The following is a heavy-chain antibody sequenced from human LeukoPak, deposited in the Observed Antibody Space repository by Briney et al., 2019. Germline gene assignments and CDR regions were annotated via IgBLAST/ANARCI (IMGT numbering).Heavy chain of an antibody. CDR3: ARERYYDFWSGPYYFDY. Sequence: SVKVSCKASGGTFSSYAISWVRQAPGQGLEWMGGIIPIFGTANYAQKFQGRVTVTAEKSTNTAYMELSSLRSEDTAVYYCARERYYDFWSGPYYFDYWGQGTLVTVSS. CDR2: IIPIFGTA. CDR1: GGTFSSYA. V-gene: IGHV1-69*06. J-gene: IGHJ4*02. D-gene: IGHD3-3*01.